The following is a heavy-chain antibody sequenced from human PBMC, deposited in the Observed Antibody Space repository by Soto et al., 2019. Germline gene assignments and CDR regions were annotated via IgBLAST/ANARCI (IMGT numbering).Heavy chain of an antibody. J-gene: IGHJ4*02. CDR2: INHSGST. CDR3: ARGHYYDSSGLYKGLDY. Sequence: SETLSLTCSVYGGSFSGYYWSWIRQPPGKGLEWIGEINHSGSTNYNPSLKSRVTISVDTSKNQFSLKLSSVTAADTAVYYCARGHYYDSSGLYKGLDYWGQGTLVTVSS. CDR1: GGSFSGYY. V-gene: IGHV4-34*01. D-gene: IGHD3-22*01.